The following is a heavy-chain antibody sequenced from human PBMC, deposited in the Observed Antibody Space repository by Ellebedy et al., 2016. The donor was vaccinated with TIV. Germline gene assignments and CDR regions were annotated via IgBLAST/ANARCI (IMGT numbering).Heavy chain of an antibody. D-gene: IGHD2-2*01. CDR1: GFSLSPFSAYW. Sequence: GESLKISCAASGFSLSPFSAYWMHWVRQAPGKGLVWVSRIKGDGSGATYADSVKGRFTISRDNAKNTLYLEMTSLRAEDTAVYYCATDVSYHMDVWGQGTTVTV. CDR3: ATDVSYHMDV. V-gene: IGHV3-74*01. J-gene: IGHJ6*02. CDR2: IKGDGSGA.